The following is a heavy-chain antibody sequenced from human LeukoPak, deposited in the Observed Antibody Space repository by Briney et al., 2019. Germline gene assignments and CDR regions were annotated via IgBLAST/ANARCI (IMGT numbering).Heavy chain of an antibody. CDR3: ARDDPGSSYYYYMDV. D-gene: IGHD6-6*01. CDR1: GFTFNTYE. V-gene: IGHV3-48*01. Sequence: GGSLRLSCAASGFTFNTYEMNWVRQAPGKGLEWVSYISSSSSTIHYADSVKGRFTIPRDNAKNSLFLQMNSLRAEDTAVYYCARDDPGSSYYYYMDVWGKGTTVTVSS. J-gene: IGHJ6*03. CDR2: ISSSSSTI.